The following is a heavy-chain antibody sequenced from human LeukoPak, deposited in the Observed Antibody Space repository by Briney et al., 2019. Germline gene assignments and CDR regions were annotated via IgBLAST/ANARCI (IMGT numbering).Heavy chain of an antibody. V-gene: IGHV1-2*02. CDR1: GYTFTDCY. CDR3: AREGDGRYFDY. J-gene: IGHJ4*02. D-gene: IGHD3-16*01. CDR2: INPNSGGT. Sequence: ASVKVSCKASGYTFTDCYVHWVRQAPGQGLEWMGWINPNSGGTSYAQRFQGRVTMTRDTSISTAYMELNSLRSDDTAVYYCAREGDGRYFDYWGQGTLVTVSS.